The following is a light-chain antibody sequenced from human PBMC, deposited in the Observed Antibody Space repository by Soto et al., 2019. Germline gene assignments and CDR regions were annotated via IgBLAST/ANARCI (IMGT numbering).Light chain of an antibody. CDR2: SNN. Sequence: VLTQPPSASGTPGQRVTISCSGSSSNIGSNTVNWYQQLPGTAPKLLIYSNNQRPSGVPDRFSGSKSGTSASLAISGLQSEDEADYYCAAWDDSLNGYVFGTGTKVPS. V-gene: IGLV1-44*01. CDR1: SSNIGSNT. J-gene: IGLJ1*01. CDR3: AAWDDSLNGYV.